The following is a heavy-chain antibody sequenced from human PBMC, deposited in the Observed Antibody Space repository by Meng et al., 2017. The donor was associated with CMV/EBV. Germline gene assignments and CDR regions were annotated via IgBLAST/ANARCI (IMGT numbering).Heavy chain of an antibody. CDR3: ARDLMNCSSTSCANWFDP. D-gene: IGHD2-2*01. CDR1: GGSISSYY. Sequence: QVQLQESGPGLVTPSETLSLPGTVSGGSISSYYWSWIRQPAGKGLEWIGRIYTSGSTNYNPSLKSRVTMSVDTSKNQFSLKLSSVTAADTAVYYCARDLMNCSSTSCANWFDPWGQGTLVTVSS. V-gene: IGHV4-4*07. CDR2: IYTSGST. J-gene: IGHJ5*02.